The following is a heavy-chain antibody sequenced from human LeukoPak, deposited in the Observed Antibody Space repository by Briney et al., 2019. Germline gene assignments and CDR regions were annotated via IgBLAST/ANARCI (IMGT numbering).Heavy chain of an antibody. CDR3: ARDRYSGSSSLTISKDDY. V-gene: IGHV3-21*01. CDR1: GFTLSTYT. J-gene: IGHJ4*02. Sequence: GGSLRLSCAASGFTLSTYTMNWVRQAPGEGLEWVSSISSSGRYTYYSDSIKGRFTISRDNAKNSLYLQMNSLRAEDTAVYYCARDRYSGSSSLTISKDDYWGQGTLVTVSS. CDR2: ISSSGRYT. D-gene: IGHD3-10*01.